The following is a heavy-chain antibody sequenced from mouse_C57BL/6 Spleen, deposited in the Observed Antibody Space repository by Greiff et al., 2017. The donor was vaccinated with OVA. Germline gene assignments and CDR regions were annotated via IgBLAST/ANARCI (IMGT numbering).Heavy chain of an antibody. CDR2: IDPSDSYT. CDR1: GYTFTSYW. D-gene: IGHD2-5*01. CDR3: AREGSNYSYAMDY. J-gene: IGHJ4*01. V-gene: IGHV1-69*01. Sequence: QVQLQQPGAELVMPGASVKLSCKASGYTFTSYWMHWVKQRPGQGLEWIGEIDPSDSYTNYNQKFKGKSTLTVDKSSSTAYMQLSSLTSEDAAVDYCAREGSNYSYAMDYWGQGTSVTVSS.